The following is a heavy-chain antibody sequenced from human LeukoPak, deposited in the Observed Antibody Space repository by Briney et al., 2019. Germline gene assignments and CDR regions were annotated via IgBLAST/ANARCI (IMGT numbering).Heavy chain of an antibody. V-gene: IGHV4-34*01. CDR2: INHSGST. Sequence: PSETLSLTCAVYGGSFSGCYWSWIRQPPGKGLEWIGEINHSGSTNYNPSLKSRVTISVDTSKDQFSLKLSSVTAADTAVYYCTQCSTSCYKGGVLNYWGQGTLVAVSS. D-gene: IGHD2-2*02. CDR1: GGSFSGCY. J-gene: IGHJ4*02. CDR3: TQCSTSCYKGGVLNY.